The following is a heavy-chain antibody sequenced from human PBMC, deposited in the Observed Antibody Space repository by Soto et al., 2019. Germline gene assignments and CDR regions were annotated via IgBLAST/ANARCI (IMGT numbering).Heavy chain of an antibody. V-gene: IGHV3-23*01. J-gene: IGHJ6*02. D-gene: IGHD3-16*01. CDR3: AKVGGVMSLNNYYYFYAMDV. Sequence: GGSLRLSCEASGFAFSSYVMTWVRQAPGKGLEWVASISGTGGSTHYADSLKGRFTISRDSSKNTLYLQMSSLRGEDTAVYFCAKVGGVMSLNNYYYFYAMDVWGQGATVTVSS. CDR1: GFAFSSYV. CDR2: ISGTGGST.